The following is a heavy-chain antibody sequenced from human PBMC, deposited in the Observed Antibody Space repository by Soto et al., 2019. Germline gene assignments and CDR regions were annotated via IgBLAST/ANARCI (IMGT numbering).Heavy chain of an antibody. CDR1: GGSVSSGSYY. CDR3: ARLTGTPTTVWLDP. CDR2: IYYRGSI. V-gene: IGHV4-61*01. J-gene: IGHJ5*02. Sequence: SETLSLTCTVSGGSVSSGSYYWSWIRQPPGKGLEWIGYIYYRGSINHNPSLKSRVTISVDTSKNQFSLRLSSVTTADTAMYYCARLTGTPTTVWLDPWGQGSLVTVSS. D-gene: IGHD1-20*01.